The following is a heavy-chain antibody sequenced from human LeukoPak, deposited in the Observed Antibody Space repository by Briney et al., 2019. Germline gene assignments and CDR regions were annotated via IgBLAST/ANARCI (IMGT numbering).Heavy chain of an antibody. Sequence: GGSLRVSCAASGFTFSIYAMSWVRQAPGKGLEWVSAISGSGGSTYYADSVKGRFTISRDNSKNTLYLQMNSLRAEDTAVYYCAKDHYYDSSGYWRPFDYWGQGTLVTVSS. V-gene: IGHV3-23*01. D-gene: IGHD3-22*01. J-gene: IGHJ4*02. CDR1: GFTFSIYA. CDR2: ISGSGGST. CDR3: AKDHYYDSSGYWRPFDY.